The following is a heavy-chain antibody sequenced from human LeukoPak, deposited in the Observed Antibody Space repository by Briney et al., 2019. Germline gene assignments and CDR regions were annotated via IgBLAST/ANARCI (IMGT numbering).Heavy chain of an antibody. CDR1: GFTVSSNY. V-gene: IGHV3-66*02. D-gene: IGHD2-2*01. J-gene: IGHJ3*02. Sequence: GGSLRLSCAASGFTVSSNYMSWVRQAPGKGLEWVSVIYSGGSTSYEDSVKGRFTISRDNSKNTLYLQMNSLRAEDTAVYYCARDPFFVRYCSSTSCLPDAFDIWGQGTMVTVSS. CDR3: ARDPFFVRYCSSTSCLPDAFDI. CDR2: IYSGGST.